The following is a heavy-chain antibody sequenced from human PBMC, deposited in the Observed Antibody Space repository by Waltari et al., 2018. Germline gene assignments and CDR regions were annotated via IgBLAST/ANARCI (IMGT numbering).Heavy chain of an antibody. CDR3: AASSCGADCYYSLDY. CDR1: GLTVRGTY. Sequence: EVQLVESGGVLVQPGGSLRLSCAASGLTVRGTYMTWVRQAPGKGLDWVSLIYGGGVTYYADSVKGRFIISRDNSKNTLSLQINDLRAEDSALYFCAASSCGADCYYSLDYWGRGTLVTVSS. J-gene: IGHJ4*02. CDR2: IYGGGVT. V-gene: IGHV3-66*01. D-gene: IGHD2-21*02.